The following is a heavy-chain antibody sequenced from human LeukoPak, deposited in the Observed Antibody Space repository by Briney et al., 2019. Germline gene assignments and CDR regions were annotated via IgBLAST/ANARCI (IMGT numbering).Heavy chain of an antibody. V-gene: IGHV4-34*01. Sequence: PSETLSLTCAVYSGSFSGYYWSWIRQSPGKGLEWIGEINHSGSTNYNPSLKSRITVSVDTSKNQFSLKLRSVTAADTAMYYCARNKADGSGTYYQKNPLNFDSWGQGNLVTVSS. J-gene: IGHJ4*02. CDR2: INHSGST. CDR1: SGSFSGYY. D-gene: IGHD3-10*01. CDR3: ARNKADGSGTYYQKNPLNFDS.